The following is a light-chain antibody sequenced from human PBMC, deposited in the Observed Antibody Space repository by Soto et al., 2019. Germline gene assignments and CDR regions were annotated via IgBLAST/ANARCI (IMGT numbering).Light chain of an antibody. CDR2: KAS. CDR3: QQYSSYPRT. J-gene: IGKJ1*01. CDR1: QTISTW. V-gene: IGKV1-5*03. Sequence: DIQMTQSPSTLSASVGDRVTITCRASQTISTWLAWYQQKPGKAPKLLIYKASSLESGVPSRFSGSGSWTEFTLSISSLQPDDFATYHCQQYSSYPRTFGQGTKVEIK.